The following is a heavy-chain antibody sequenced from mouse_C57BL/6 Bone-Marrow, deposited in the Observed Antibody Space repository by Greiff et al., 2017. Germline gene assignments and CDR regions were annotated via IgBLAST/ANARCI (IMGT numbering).Heavy chain of an antibody. Sequence: QVQLQQSGAELARPGASVKMSCKASGYTFTSYTMHWVKQRPGQGLEWTGYINPSSGYTKYNQKFKDKATLTADKSSSTAYMQLSSLTSEDSAVYYCARRRWLLRVYAMDYWGQGTSVTVSS. CDR3: ARRRWLLRVYAMDY. CDR1: GYTFTSYT. V-gene: IGHV1-4*01. CDR2: INPSSGYT. J-gene: IGHJ4*01. D-gene: IGHD2-3*01.